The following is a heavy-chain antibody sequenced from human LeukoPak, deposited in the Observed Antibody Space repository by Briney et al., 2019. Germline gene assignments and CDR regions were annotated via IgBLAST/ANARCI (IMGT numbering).Heavy chain of an antibody. CDR3: TRSYGSGSYDYYYYGMDV. Sequence: ASVKVSCKASGYTLTTYGISWVRQAPGQGLEWMGWISTNNGNTNYAQKLQGRVTMGTDTSTSTAYMELRTLISDDTAVYYCTRSYGSGSYDYYYYGMDVWGQGTTVTVSS. CDR2: ISTNNGNT. J-gene: IGHJ6*02. D-gene: IGHD3-10*01. CDR1: GYTLTTYG. V-gene: IGHV1-18*01.